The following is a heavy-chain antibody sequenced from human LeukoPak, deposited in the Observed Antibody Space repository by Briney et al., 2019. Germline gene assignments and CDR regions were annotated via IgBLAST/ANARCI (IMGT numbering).Heavy chain of an antibody. Sequence: SETLSLTCTVSGESISGYYWSWIRQFPGKGLEWIGYIYYSGSTTYNPSLQSRITISVDTSKNQFSLKLSSVTAADTAVYYCARDSRGGRGYYDSSGYYWGSAFDIWGQGTMVTVSS. CDR1: GESISGYY. CDR3: ARDSRGGRGYYDSSGYYWGSAFDI. J-gene: IGHJ3*02. D-gene: IGHD3-22*01. V-gene: IGHV4-59*12. CDR2: IYYSGST.